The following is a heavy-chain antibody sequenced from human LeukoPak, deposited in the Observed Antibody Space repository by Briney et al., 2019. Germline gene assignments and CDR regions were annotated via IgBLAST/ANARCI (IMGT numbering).Heavy chain of an antibody. Sequence: AGGSLRLSCAASGFTVSSNYMSWVRQAPGKGLEWVSVIYSGGSTYCADSVKGRFTISRDNSKNTLHLQMNSLRAEDTAVYYCARGGGVARWFDPWGQGTLVTVSS. CDR1: GFTVSSNY. V-gene: IGHV3-53*01. CDR3: ARGGGVARWFDP. J-gene: IGHJ5*02. CDR2: IYSGGST. D-gene: IGHD2-15*01.